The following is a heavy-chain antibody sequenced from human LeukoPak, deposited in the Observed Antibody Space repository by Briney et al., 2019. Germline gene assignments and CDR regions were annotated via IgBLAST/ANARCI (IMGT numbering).Heavy chain of an antibody. CDR3: ARADSSVSPQPDY. CDR1: GGSISSSSYY. CDR2: IYYSGST. Sequence: SETLSLTCTVSGGSISSSSYYWGWIRQPPGKGLEWIGSIYYSGSTYYNPSLKSRVTISVDTSKNQFSLKLSSVTATDTAVYYCARADSSVSPQPDYWGQGTLVTVSS. D-gene: IGHD6-19*01. J-gene: IGHJ4*02. V-gene: IGHV4-39*01.